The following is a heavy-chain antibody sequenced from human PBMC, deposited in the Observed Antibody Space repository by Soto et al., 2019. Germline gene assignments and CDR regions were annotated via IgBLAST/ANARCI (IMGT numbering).Heavy chain of an antibody. D-gene: IGHD2-21*02. CDR2: FNAGNGNT. Sequence: QVQLVQSGAEVKKPGASVKVSYKASGYTFTSYAMHWVRQAPGQRLEWMGWFNAGNGNTKYSQKFQGRVTITRDTSASTAYMELSSLRSEDTAVYYCARSIVVVTALDYWGQGTLVTVSS. J-gene: IGHJ4*02. CDR3: ARSIVVVTALDY. CDR1: GYTFTSYA. V-gene: IGHV1-3*01.